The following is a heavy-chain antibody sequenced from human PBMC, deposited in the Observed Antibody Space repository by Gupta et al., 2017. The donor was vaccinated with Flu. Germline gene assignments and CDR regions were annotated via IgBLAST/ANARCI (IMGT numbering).Heavy chain of an antibody. CDR3: ARDLATVAASTLDYYYGMDV. J-gene: IGHJ6*02. Sequence: EVQLVESGGTLVQPGGSLRLSCVVPGFNFSRYWMHWVRQAPGKGLVWVSRINTDGSSTTYAGSVGGRFTISRDNAKNTLYLRMNSLRAEDTAVYYCARDLATVAASTLDYYYGMDVWGQGTTVTVFS. CDR2: INTDGSST. D-gene: IGHD6-25*01. CDR1: GFNFSRYW. V-gene: IGHV3-74*01.